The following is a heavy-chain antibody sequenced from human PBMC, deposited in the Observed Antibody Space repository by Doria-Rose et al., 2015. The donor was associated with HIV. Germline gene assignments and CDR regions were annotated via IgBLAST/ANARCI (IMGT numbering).Heavy chain of an antibody. CDR1: GFTFSSHR. V-gene: IGHV3-21*01. CDR2: ISSTSAYI. D-gene: IGHD3-10*01. Sequence: VQLVQSGGGLVGPGGSLRLSCATSGFTFSSHRINWVRQAPGKGLEWVSSISSTSAYINYADSVRGRFTISRDNARNSLYLQMDSLGAEDTAIYYCATGVTLDYWGQGTLVTVSS. CDR3: ATGVTLDY. J-gene: IGHJ4*02.